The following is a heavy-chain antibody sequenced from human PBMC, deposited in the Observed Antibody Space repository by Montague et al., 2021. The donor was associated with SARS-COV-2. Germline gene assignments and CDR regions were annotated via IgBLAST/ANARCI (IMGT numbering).Heavy chain of an antibody. CDR2: IYYSGIT. CDR1: GGSISSSY. D-gene: IGHD4-17*01. Sequence: SETLSLTCTVSGGSISSSYWSWIRQPPGKGLEWIGYIYYSGITNSNPSLKSRVTISVDTSKNQFSLKLTSVTAADTAVYYCARVNYGDYVWYFDLWGRGTLVTVAS. V-gene: IGHV4-59*08. J-gene: IGHJ2*01. CDR3: ARVNYGDYVWYFDL.